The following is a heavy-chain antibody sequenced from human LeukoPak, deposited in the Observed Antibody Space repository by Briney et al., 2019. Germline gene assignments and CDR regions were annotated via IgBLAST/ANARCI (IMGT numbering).Heavy chain of an antibody. Sequence: GRSLTLSCAASGFTFSSYAMHWVRQAPGKGLEWVAFISLDGNTKYYEDSVKGRFTISRDNSKNTLYLKMNSLRPGDTAVYSCAREGTGSTWSSFDFWGQGSLVTVSS. CDR3: AREGTGSTWSSFDF. J-gene: IGHJ4*02. CDR1: GFTFSSYA. V-gene: IGHV3-30-3*01. D-gene: IGHD6-13*01. CDR2: ISLDGNTK.